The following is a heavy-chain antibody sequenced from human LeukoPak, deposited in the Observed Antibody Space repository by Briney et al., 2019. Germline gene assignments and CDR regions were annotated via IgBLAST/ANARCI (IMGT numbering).Heavy chain of an antibody. Sequence: GGSLRLSCAASGFIFTKYDMHWVRHVTGRGLEWVSGIDRDGVTYYSDSVKGRFTMSRENGENSVYLQLNSLRAGDTAVYFCARENLEYGDYAIDYWGQGVLVTVSS. D-gene: IGHD4-17*01. CDR1: GFIFTKYD. CDR3: ARENLEYGDYAIDY. CDR2: IDRDGVT. J-gene: IGHJ4*02. V-gene: IGHV3-13*01.